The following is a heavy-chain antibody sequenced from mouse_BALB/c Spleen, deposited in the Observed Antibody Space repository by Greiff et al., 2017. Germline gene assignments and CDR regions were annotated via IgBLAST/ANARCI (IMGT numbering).Heavy chain of an antibody. D-gene: IGHD1-1*01. CDR2: ISSGSSTI. J-gene: IGHJ2*01. Sequence: EVKLEESGGGLVQPGGSRKLSCAASGFTFSSFGMHWVRQAPEKGLEWVAYISSGSSTIYYADTVKGRFTISRDNPKNTLFLQMTSLRSEDTAMYYCASSSLYYGSSGGAYFDYWGQGTTLTVSS. CDR3: ASSSLYYGSSGGAYFDY. V-gene: IGHV5-17*02. CDR1: GFTFSSFG.